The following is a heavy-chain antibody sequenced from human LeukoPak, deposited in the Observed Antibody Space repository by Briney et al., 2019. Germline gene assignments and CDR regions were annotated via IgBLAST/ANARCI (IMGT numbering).Heavy chain of an antibody. J-gene: IGHJ5*02. CDR2: IYYSGST. D-gene: IGHD4-23*01. Sequence: SETLSLTCAVYGGSISSYYWSWIRQPPGKGLEWIGYIYYSGSTNYNPSLKSRVTISVDTSKNQFSLKLSSVTAADTAVYYCARLGGDYGGWFDPWGQGTLVTVSS. CDR3: ARLGGDYGGWFDP. V-gene: IGHV4-59*01. CDR1: GGSISSYY.